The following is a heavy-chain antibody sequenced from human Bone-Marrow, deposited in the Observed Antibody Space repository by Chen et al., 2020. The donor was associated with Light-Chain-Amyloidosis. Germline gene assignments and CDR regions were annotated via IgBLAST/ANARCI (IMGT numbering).Heavy chain of an antibody. V-gene: IGHV3-23*04. J-gene: IGHJ3*02. CDR2: ISGSGGSR. CDR1: GFAFSSYA. D-gene: IGHD3-9*01. CDR3: AKDISYDDILPGYPADAFDI. Sequence: EVQLVESGGGLLQRGGSLRLSCAASGFAFSSYAMSWVRPAAGKGLEWVSTISGSGGSRYYGDSVKGRLTISRDNSKNALFLQMNSLRAEDTAVYYCAKDISYDDILPGYPADAFDIWGQGTMVTVSS.